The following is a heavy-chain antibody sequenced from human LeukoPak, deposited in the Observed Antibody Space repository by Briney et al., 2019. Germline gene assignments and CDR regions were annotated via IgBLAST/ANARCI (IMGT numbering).Heavy chain of an antibody. Sequence: GRSLRLSCAASGFTFSSYGMHWVRQAPGKGLEWVAVIWYDGSNKYYADSVKGRFTISRDNSQNTLYLQMNTPIAEDTAVYHCARGRTFGGVIVHPYGMDVWGQGTTVTVSS. CDR2: IWYDGSNK. J-gene: IGHJ6*02. CDR3: ARGRTFGGVIVHPYGMDV. V-gene: IGHV3-33*01. D-gene: IGHD3-16*02. CDR1: GFTFSSYG.